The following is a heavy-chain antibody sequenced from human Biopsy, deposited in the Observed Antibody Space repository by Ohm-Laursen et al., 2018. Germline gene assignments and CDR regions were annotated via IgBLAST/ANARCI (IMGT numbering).Heavy chain of an antibody. CDR3: ARADPPQFYYGSGSSNWFDP. CDR2: MNPASGNT. CDR1: GYTFTSYE. J-gene: IGHJ5*01. V-gene: IGHV1-8*01. Sequence: GASVNLSPKPSGYTFTSYEINSVRQATGQGLEWMGWMNPASGNTGYAQNFQGRVTMTRNTSISTAYMELSSLRSEDTAVYYCARADPPQFYYGSGSSNWFDPWGQGTLVIVSP. D-gene: IGHD3-10*01.